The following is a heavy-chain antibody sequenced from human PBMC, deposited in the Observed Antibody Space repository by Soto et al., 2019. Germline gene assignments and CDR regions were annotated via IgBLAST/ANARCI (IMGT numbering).Heavy chain of an antibody. CDR3: ARERITKNAFDI. J-gene: IGHJ3*02. CDR2: IYDNEST. Sequence: SETLSLTFTVSVVSISSGAYSWSWIRQPQGKGLEWIGYIYDNESTYYNPSLKSRATISVDTSKNQFSLKLSSVTAADTAVYSCARERITKNAFDIWGQGIMVTVSS. CDR1: VVSISSGAYS. D-gene: IGHD3-10*01. V-gene: IGHV4-30-4*01.